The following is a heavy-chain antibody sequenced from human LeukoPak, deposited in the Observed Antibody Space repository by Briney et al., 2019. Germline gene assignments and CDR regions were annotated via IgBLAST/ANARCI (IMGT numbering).Heavy chain of an antibody. CDR3: ARQSEGFDS. J-gene: IGHJ4*02. V-gene: IGHV4-59*08. Sequence: SETLSLTCTVSGNSIRSYYWNWIRQPPGKGLEWIGYIYYSGTTSYNPSLRSRVTISVDMSKNQFSLRLTSVTAADTAVYYCARQSEGFDSWGQGNLVTVST. CDR1: GNSIRSYY. CDR2: IYYSGTT.